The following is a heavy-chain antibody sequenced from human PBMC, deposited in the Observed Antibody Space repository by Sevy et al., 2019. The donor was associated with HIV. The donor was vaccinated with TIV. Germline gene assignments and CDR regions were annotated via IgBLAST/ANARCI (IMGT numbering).Heavy chain of an antibody. CDR1: GFTFDDYA. D-gene: IGHD3-22*01. Sequence: GGSLRLSCVASGFTFDDYAMHWVRQAPGKGLEWVSGLSWNSGSFAYADSVRGRFIISRDNAKNSLYLQMNSLRVEDTAFYYCAKEFPSYESSCYPFYWYFDLWGRGTLVTVSS. J-gene: IGHJ2*01. V-gene: IGHV3-9*01. CDR3: AKEFPSYESSCYPFYWYFDL. CDR2: LSWNSGSF.